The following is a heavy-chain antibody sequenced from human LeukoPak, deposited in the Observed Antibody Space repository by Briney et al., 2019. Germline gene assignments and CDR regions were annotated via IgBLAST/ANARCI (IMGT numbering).Heavy chain of an antibody. D-gene: IGHD3-10*01. CDR2: IYYSGST. V-gene: IGHV4-59*01. CDR3: ARSDYYGSGPYYMDV. Sequence: KPSETLSLTCTVSGGSISSYYWSWIRQPPGKGLEWIGYIYYSGSTNYNPSLKSRVTISVDTSKNQFSLKLSSVTAADTAVYYCARSDYYGSGPYYMDVWGKGTTVSVS. J-gene: IGHJ6*03. CDR1: GGSISSYY.